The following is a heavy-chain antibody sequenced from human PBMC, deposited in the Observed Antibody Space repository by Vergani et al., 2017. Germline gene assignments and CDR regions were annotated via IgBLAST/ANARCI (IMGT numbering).Heavy chain of an antibody. CDR2: ISSSISYI. CDR1: GFTFSSYS. CDR3: ARDERTRYCSSISCYYYYYYMDG. Sequence: EVQLVESGGGLVKPGGSLRLSCAASGFTFSSYSMNWVRQAPGKGLEWVSSISSSISYIYYADSVKGRFTISIDNAKNSLYLQMNSLRAEDTAVYYCARDERTRYCSSISCYYYYYYMDGWGKGTTVTVTS. V-gene: IGHV3-21*01. J-gene: IGHJ6*03. D-gene: IGHD2-2*01.